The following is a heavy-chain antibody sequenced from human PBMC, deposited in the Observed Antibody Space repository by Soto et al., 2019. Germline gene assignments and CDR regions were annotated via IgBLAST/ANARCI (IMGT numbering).Heavy chain of an antibody. Sequence: GGSLRLSXAASGFTFSSYAMHWVRQAPGKGLEWVAVISYDGSNKYYADSVKGRFTISRDNSKNTLYLQMNSLRAEDTAVYYCARDHRGWGFYHGMDVWGQGTTVTVS. V-gene: IGHV3-30-3*01. J-gene: IGHJ6*02. D-gene: IGHD6-19*01. CDR3: ARDHRGWGFYHGMDV. CDR2: ISYDGSNK. CDR1: GFTFSSYA.